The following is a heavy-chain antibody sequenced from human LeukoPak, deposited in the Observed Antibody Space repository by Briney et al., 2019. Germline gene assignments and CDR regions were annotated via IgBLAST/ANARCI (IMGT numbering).Heavy chain of an antibody. J-gene: IGHJ4*02. CDR2: TYYRSKWFN. CDR3: ARDLLATTGYALGY. Sequence: SQTLSLTCAISGDSVSSTSASWSWTRQSPSRGLEWLGRTYYRSKWFNEYAVSVGRRITINADTSKNQFSLQLHSATPEDTAVYYCARDLLATTGYALGYWGQGMLVTVSS. V-gene: IGHV6-1*01. D-gene: IGHD1-1*01. CDR1: GDSVSSTSAS.